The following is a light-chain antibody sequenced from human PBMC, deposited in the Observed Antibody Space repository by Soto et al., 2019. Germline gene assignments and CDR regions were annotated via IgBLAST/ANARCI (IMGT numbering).Light chain of an antibody. V-gene: IGKV1-39*01. CDR3: QQSYTLPVT. Sequence: DIQMTQSPSSLSASIGDRDTITCRASQSIDTYLSWYQKKPGKAPKLLMFGVSNLESGVPSRISGSGSGTDFTLTITSLEVDDFATYYCQQSYTLPVTFGGGTRVEIK. CDR2: GVS. CDR1: QSIDTY. J-gene: IGKJ4*01.